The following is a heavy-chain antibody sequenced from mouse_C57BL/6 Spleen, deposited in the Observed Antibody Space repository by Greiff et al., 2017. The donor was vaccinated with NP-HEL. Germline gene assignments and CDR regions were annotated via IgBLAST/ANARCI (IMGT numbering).Heavy chain of an antibody. CDR1: GYAFSSYW. D-gene: IGHD2-12*01. CDR3: ARRGTYYSAMDY. V-gene: IGHV1-80*01. CDR2: IYPGDGDT. J-gene: IGHJ4*01. Sequence: QVQLQQSGAELVKPGASVKISCKASGYAFSSYWMNWVKQRPGKGLEWIGQIYPGDGDTNYNGKFKGKATLTADKSSSTAYMQLSSLTSEESAVYLCARRGTYYSAMDYWGQGTSVTVSS.